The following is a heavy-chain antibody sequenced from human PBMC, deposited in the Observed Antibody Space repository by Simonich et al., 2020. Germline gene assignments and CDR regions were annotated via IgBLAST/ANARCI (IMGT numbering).Heavy chain of an antibody. CDR1: GFTFSSYW. V-gene: IGHV3-7*01. CDR3: ARDGLGTAYYYYMDV. D-gene: IGHD7-27*01. Sequence: EVQLVESGGGLVQPGGSLRLSCAASGFTFSSYWTSWVRQAPGEGLEWVANKKQDGSEKYYVDSVKGRFTISRDNANNSLYLQMNSLRAEDTAVYYCARDGLGTAYYYYMDVGGKGTTVTVSS. J-gene: IGHJ6*03. CDR2: KKQDGSEK.